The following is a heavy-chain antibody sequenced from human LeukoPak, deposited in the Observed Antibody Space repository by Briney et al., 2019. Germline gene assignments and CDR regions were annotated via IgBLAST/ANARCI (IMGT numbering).Heavy chain of an antibody. D-gene: IGHD3-9*01. CDR3: ARGLFALRYFDWLLREYYFDY. J-gene: IGHJ4*02. Sequence: GASVKVSCKASGYTFTSYGISWVRQAPGQGLEWMGCISACNGNTNYAQKLQGRVTMTTDTSTSTAYMELRSLRSDDTAVYYCARGLFALRYFDWLLREYYFDYWGQGTLVTVSS. V-gene: IGHV1-18*01. CDR2: ISACNGNT. CDR1: GYTFTSYG.